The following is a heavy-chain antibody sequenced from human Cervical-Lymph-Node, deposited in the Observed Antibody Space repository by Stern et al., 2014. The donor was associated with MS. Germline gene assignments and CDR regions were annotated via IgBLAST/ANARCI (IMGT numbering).Heavy chain of an antibody. CDR3: ARGRLGVFDY. V-gene: IGHV1-3*01. D-gene: IGHD3-10*01. CDR2: IIAGDGNT. J-gene: IGHJ4*02. CDR1: GYTFTDYA. Sequence: VQLVQSGAEVKKPGASVKVSCQASGYTFTDYAIHWVRQAPGQCLEWMGWIIAGDGNTNYAQMFQDRVNITRDTSASTAYMELSSLRSEDTAVYWCARGRLGVFDYWGQGSLLTVSS.